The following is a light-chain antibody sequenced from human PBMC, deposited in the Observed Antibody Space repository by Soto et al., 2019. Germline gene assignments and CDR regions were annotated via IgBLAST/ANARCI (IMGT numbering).Light chain of an antibody. Sequence: EIVMTQSPATVSVSPGERATLSCRASQSVSSNLAWYQQKPGQAPRLLIYGASTRATGIPARFSGSGSGTDFTLTISGLQSEDFAVYYCQQYNNWPTWTFGQGTKVEI. CDR1: QSVSSN. CDR2: GAS. CDR3: QQYNNWPTWT. J-gene: IGKJ1*01. V-gene: IGKV3-15*01.